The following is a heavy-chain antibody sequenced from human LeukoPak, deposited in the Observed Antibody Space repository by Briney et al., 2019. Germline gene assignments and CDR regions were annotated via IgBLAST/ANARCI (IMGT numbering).Heavy chain of an antibody. CDR2: IYYSKNT. J-gene: IGHJ4*02. CDR3: VSPRGFSYGYFDY. CDR1: GGSISSSSAY. Sequence: PSETLSLTCTVSGGSISSSSAYWGWIRQPPGKGLEWIGSIYYSKNTYYNPSLRSRVTISADTSKNQFSLTLGSVSATDTAVYYCVSPRGFSYGYFDYWGQGTLVTVSS. D-gene: IGHD5-18*01. V-gene: IGHV4-39*01.